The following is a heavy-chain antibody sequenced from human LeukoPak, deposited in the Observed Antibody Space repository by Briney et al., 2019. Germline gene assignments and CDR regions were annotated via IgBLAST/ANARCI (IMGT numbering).Heavy chain of an antibody. CDR3: ARVSGYDWESFYDY. CDR2: IYTSGRT. CDR1: GGSLSSYY. D-gene: IGHD5-12*01. V-gene: IGHV4-4*07. Sequence: SETLSLTCTVSGGSLSSYYWSWLRQPAGKGLEGIGRIYTSGRTNYNPSLKSGVTISVHTSKNQFSLKLSSVTAADTAVYYCARVSGYDWESFYDYWGQGTLVTVSS. J-gene: IGHJ4*02.